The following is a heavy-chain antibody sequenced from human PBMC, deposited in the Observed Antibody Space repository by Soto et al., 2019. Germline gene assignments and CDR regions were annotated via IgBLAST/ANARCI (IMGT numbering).Heavy chain of an antibody. CDR2: MYYTGST. Sequence: SETLSLTCIVSGGTLSPNYWAWIRQPPGKGLEWIGYMYYTGSTVYNPSFKSRVTISVDTSKNQFSLKLNSVTAADTAVYYCARDLWGYCGTDCYPLDVWGQGTTVTVS. J-gene: IGHJ6*02. CDR1: GGTLSPNY. V-gene: IGHV4-59*01. CDR3: ARDLWGYCGTDCYPLDV. D-gene: IGHD2-21*02.